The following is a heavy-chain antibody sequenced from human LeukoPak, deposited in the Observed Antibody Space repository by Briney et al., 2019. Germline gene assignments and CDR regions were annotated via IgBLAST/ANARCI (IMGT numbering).Heavy chain of an antibody. CDR3: AKDQLDGPNMVRGVIFSYYFDY. V-gene: IGHV3-53*05. CDR1: GFTVSSNY. J-gene: IGHJ4*02. CDR2: IYSGGST. Sequence: GGSLRLSCAASGFTVSSNYMSWVRQAPGKGLEWVSVIYSGGSTYYADSVKGRFTISRDNSKNTVYLQMNSLRVEDTAVYYCAKDQLDGPNMVRGVIFSYYFDYWGQGTLVTVSS. D-gene: IGHD3-10*01.